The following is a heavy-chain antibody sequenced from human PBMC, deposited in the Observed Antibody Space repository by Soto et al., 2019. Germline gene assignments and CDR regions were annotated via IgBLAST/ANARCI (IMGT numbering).Heavy chain of an antibody. CDR2: INAGNGNT. Sequence: ASVKVSCKASGYTFTSYAMHWVRQAPGQRLEWMGWINAGNGNTKYSQKFQGRVTITRDTSASTAYMELSSLRSEDTAVYYCARDRGSSWYHPRSAKWFDPSGQGTLVTVSS. D-gene: IGHD2-15*01. V-gene: IGHV1-3*01. J-gene: IGHJ5*02. CDR1: GYTFTSYA. CDR3: ARDRGSSWYHPRSAKWFDP.